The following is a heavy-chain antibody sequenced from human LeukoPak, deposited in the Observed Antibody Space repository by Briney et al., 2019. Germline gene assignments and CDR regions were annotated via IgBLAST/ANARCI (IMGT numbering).Heavy chain of an antibody. CDR3: ASMPSTEIYYFYYMDV. Sequence: GGSLRLSCAASGFSFSYFAMHWVRQAPGKGLEWVSGISANAVSIYYADSVKARFTISRDNSKNTLYLHMDRLGTEDTAVYYCASMPSTEIYYFYYMDVWGKGTTVTVSS. CDR1: GFSFSYFA. CDR2: ISANAVSI. D-gene: IGHD2-2*01. J-gene: IGHJ6*03. V-gene: IGHV3-23*01.